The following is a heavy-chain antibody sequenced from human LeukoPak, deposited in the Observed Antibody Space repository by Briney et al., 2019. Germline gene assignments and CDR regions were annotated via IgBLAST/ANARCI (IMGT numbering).Heavy chain of an antibody. D-gene: IGHD2-2*01. CDR1: RFTFSSYS. CDR3: AKDLLVVPAAYDAFDI. J-gene: IGHJ3*02. Sequence: PGGSLRLSCAASRFTFSSYSMNWVRQAPGKGLEWVSSISSSGSYIYYADSVKGRFTIPRDNAKNSLYLQMNSLRAEDTAVYYCAKDLLVVPAAYDAFDIWGQGTMVTVSS. CDR2: ISSSGSYI. V-gene: IGHV3-21*04.